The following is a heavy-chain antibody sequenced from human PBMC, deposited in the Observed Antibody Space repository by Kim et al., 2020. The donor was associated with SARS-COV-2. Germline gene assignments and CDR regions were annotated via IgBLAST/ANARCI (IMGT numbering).Heavy chain of an antibody. CDR1: GYNFTSYW. J-gene: IGHJ4*02. CDR2: IDPSDSYT. V-gene: IGHV5-10-1*01. CDR3: ARQYYYDSSGPYFDY. Sequence: GESLKISCKGSGYNFTSYWISWVRQMPGKGLEWMGRIDPSDSYTTYSPSFEGHVTISADKSISTAYLQWSSLKASDTAMYYCARQYYYDSSGPYFDYWGQGNLVTLPS. D-gene: IGHD3-22*01.